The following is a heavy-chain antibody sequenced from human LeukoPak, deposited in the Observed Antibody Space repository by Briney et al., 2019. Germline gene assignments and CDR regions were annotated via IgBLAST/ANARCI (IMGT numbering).Heavy chain of an antibody. Sequence: ASVKVSCKASGYTFTSYGISWVRQAPGQGLEWMGWISAYNGNTNYAHKLQGRVTMTTDTSTSTAYMELRSLRSDDTAVYYCARERTDYGDYGLDYWGQGTLVTVSS. CDR1: GYTFTSYG. CDR2: ISAYNGNT. CDR3: ARERTDYGDYGLDY. J-gene: IGHJ4*02. D-gene: IGHD4-17*01. V-gene: IGHV1-18*01.